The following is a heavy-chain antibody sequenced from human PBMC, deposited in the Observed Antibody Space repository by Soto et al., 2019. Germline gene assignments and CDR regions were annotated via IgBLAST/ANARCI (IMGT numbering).Heavy chain of an antibody. Sequence: GGSLRLSCAASGFTFSTYAMTWVRQAPGKGLEWVSVIGTVGDTYYADSVKGRFTISRDNSKNTLYVEMSSLRVEDTAVYYCSKGGRTMQNDQWGQGTLVTVSS. CDR3: SKGGRTMQNDQ. D-gene: IGHD2-2*01. V-gene: IGHV3-23*01. CDR1: GFTFSTYA. CDR2: IGTVGDT. J-gene: IGHJ4*02.